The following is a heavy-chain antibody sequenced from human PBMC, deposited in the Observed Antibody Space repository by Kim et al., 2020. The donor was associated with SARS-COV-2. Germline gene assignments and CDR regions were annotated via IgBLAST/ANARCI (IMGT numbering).Heavy chain of an antibody. D-gene: IGHD3-16*02. Sequence: SETLSLTCTVSGGSISSGGYYWSWIRQHPGKGLEWIGYIYYSGSTYYNPSLKSRVTISVDTSKNQFSLKLSSVTAADTAVYYCARKALKLALDPLDYWGQGTLVTVSS. CDR1: GGSISSGGYY. J-gene: IGHJ4*02. CDR2: IYYSGST. CDR3: ARKALKLALDPLDY. V-gene: IGHV4-31*03.